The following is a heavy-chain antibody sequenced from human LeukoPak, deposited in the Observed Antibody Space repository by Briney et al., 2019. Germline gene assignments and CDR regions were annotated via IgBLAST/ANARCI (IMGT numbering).Heavy chain of an antibody. Sequence: SRTLSLTCTVSGGSISSGDYYWSWIRQPPGKGLEWIGYIYYNGGTNYNPSLKSRVTISVDTSKNQFSLKMSSVTAADTAVYYCARDLGYCSGGSCYSGPNWFDPWGQGTLVTVSS. CDR1: GGSISSGDYY. J-gene: IGHJ5*02. D-gene: IGHD2-15*01. V-gene: IGHV4-30-4*01. CDR2: IYYNGGT. CDR3: ARDLGYCSGGSCYSGPNWFDP.